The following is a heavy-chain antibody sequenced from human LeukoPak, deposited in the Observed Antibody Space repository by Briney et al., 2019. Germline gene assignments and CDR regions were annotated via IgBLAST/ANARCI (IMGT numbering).Heavy chain of an antibody. Sequence: ASVKVSCKASGYTFTSYYMHWVRQAPGQGLEWMGIINPSGGNTSYAQKFQGRATMTRDTSTSTVYMELSSLRSEDTAVYYCARDSAAMVTRGYFDYWGQGTLVTVSS. CDR1: GYTFTSYY. V-gene: IGHV1-46*01. CDR2: INPSGGNT. CDR3: ARDSAAMVTRGYFDY. D-gene: IGHD5-18*01. J-gene: IGHJ4*02.